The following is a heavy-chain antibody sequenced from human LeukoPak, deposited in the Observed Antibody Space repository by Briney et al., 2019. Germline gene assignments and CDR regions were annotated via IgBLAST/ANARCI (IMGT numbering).Heavy chain of an antibody. J-gene: IGHJ4*02. D-gene: IGHD3-3*01. V-gene: IGHV3-30*18. CDR3: AKDLNYDFWSGLGN. Sequence: GGSLRLSCAASGFTFSTYEMNWVRQAPGKGPEWMAVISYDGTNKYYADSVKGRFTISRDNSKNTLYLQMNSLRAEDTAVYYCAKDLNYDFWSGLGNWGQGTLVTVSS. CDR1: GFTFSTYE. CDR2: ISYDGTNK.